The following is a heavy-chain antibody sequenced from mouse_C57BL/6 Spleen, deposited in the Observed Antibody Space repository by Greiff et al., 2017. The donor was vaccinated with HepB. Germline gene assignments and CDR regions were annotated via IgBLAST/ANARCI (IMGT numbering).Heavy chain of an antibody. Sequence: VQLQESGAELVKPGASVKLSCKASGYTFTEYTIHWVKQRSGQGLEWIGWFYPGSGSIKYNEKFKDKATLTADKSSSTVYMELSRLTSEDSAVYFCARHEGGYGYDDFYYAMDYWGQGTSVTVSS. CDR1: GYTFTEYT. V-gene: IGHV1-62-2*01. CDR3: ARHEGGYGYDDFYYAMDY. D-gene: IGHD2-2*01. J-gene: IGHJ4*01. CDR2: FYPGSGSI.